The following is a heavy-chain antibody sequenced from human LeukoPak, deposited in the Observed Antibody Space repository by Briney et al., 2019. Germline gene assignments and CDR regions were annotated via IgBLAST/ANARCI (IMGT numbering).Heavy chain of an antibody. V-gene: IGHV1-58*01. Sequence: GASVKVSCKASGFTFTSSAVQWVRQARGQRLEWIGWIVVGSGNTNYAQKFQGRVTVTEDTSTDTAYMELNSLRSEDTAVYYCATDLTSFGELLLHYWGQGTLVTVSS. J-gene: IGHJ4*02. CDR3: ATDLTSFGELLLHY. D-gene: IGHD3-16*01. CDR1: GFTFTSSA. CDR2: IVVGSGNT.